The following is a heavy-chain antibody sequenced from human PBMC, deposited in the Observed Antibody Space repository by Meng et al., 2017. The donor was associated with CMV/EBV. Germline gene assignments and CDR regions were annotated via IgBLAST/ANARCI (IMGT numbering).Heavy chain of an antibody. J-gene: IGHJ6*02. Sequence: GSLRLSCTVSGGSISSYYWSWSRQPPGKGLEWIGYIYYSGSTNYNPSLKSRVTISVDTSKNQFSLKLSSVTAADTAVYYCAGSSLRFLELDYYYYGMDVWGQGTTVTVSS. V-gene: IGHV4-59*01. CDR3: AGSSLRFLELDYYYYGMDV. CDR2: IYYSGST. CDR1: GGSISSYY. D-gene: IGHD3-3*01.